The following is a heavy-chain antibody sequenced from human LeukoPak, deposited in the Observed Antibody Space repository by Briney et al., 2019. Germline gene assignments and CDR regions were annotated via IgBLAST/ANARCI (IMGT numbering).Heavy chain of an antibody. V-gene: IGHV3-66*01. J-gene: IGHJ3*02. D-gene: IGHD5-24*01. CDR1: GFTVSSNY. Sequence: PGGSLRLSCAASGFTVSSNYMSWVRQAPGKGLEWVSVIYSGGSTYYADSVKGRFTISRDNSKNTLYLQMNSLRAEDTAVYYCASSNYLDAFDIWGQGTMVTVSS. CDR2: IYSGGST. CDR3: ASSNYLDAFDI.